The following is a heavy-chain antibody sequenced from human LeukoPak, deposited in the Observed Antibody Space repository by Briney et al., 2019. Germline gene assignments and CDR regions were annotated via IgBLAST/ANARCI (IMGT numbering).Heavy chain of an antibody. D-gene: IGHD5-24*01. CDR3: ARGRRTTIPKY. CDR1: GYTFTSYG. Sequence: ASVKVSCKASGYTFTSYGISWVRRAPGQGLEWMGWVSPNTGNTNYAQKFQSRVTMTTDTSTTTAYMELKSLTSDDTAVYYCARGRRTTIPKYWGQGTRVTVSS. J-gene: IGHJ4*02. CDR2: VSPNTGNT. V-gene: IGHV1-18*04.